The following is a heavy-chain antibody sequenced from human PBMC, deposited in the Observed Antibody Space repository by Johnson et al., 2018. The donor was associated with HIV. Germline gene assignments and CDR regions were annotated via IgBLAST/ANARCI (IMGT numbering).Heavy chain of an antibody. CDR3: ARDAPNVFTSGVRDDAFDI. Sequence: QVQLVESGGGLVQPGGSLRLSCAASGFTFSSYGMHCVRQAPGKGREWVAFIRYDGSNKYYAASVQRGFPVSRHNSQNLLYLQLSSLRAEDTAVYYCARDAPNVFTSGVRDDAFDIWGPGTMVTVSP. CDR1: GFTFSSYG. V-gene: IGHV3-30*02. CDR2: IRYDGSNK. D-gene: IGHD5-12*01. J-gene: IGHJ3*02.